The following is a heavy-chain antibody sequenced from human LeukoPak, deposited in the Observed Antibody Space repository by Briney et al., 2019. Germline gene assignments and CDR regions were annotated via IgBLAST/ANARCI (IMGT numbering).Heavy chain of an antibody. J-gene: IGHJ6*02. CDR3: ASPRYSSSWYYYYGMDV. V-gene: IGHV4-39*01. CDR2: IYYSGST. CDR1: GGSISSSSYY. D-gene: IGHD6-13*01. Sequence: SETLSLTCTVSGGSISSSSYYWSWIRQPPGKGLEWIGSIYYSGSTYYNPSLKSRVTISVDTSKNQFSLKLSSVTAADTAVYYCASPRYSSSWYYYYGMDVWGQGTTVTVSS.